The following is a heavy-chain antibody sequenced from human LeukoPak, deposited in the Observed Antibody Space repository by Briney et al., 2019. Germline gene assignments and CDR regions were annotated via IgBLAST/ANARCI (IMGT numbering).Heavy chain of an antibody. Sequence: ASVKVSCKASGYTFTGYYMHWVRQAPGQGLEWMGWINPNSGGTNYAQKFQGRVTMTRDTSVSTAYMELSRLRSDDTAVYYCARDRTYSSSWYDPFYYYYMDVWGKGTTVTISS. J-gene: IGHJ6*03. D-gene: IGHD6-13*01. V-gene: IGHV1-2*02. CDR1: GYTFTGYY. CDR3: ARDRTYSSSWYDPFYYYYMDV. CDR2: INPNSGGT.